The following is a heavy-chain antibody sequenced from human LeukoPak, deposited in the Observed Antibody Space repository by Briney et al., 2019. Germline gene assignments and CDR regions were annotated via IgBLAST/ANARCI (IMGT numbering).Heavy chain of an antibody. D-gene: IGHD6-13*01. J-gene: IGHJ3*02. V-gene: IGHV4-59*02. Sequence: SETLSLTCTVSGGSVSSYYWSWIRQHPGKGLEWIGYIYYSGSTDYNPSLKSRVTISVDTSKNQFSLKLSSVTAADTAVYYCATRTGYSSSWTPGAFDIWGQGTMVTVSS. CDR3: ATRTGYSSSWTPGAFDI. CDR1: GGSVSSYY. CDR2: IYYSGST.